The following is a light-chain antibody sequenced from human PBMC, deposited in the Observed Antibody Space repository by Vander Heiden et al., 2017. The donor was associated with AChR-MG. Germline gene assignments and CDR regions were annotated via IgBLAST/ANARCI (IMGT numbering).Light chain of an antibody. V-gene: IGKV2-28*01. Sequence: DIVMTQSPLSLPVTPGEPASISCRSSQSLLHSNGYNYLDWYLQKPGQSPQLLIYLGSNRASGVPDRFSGSGSGTDFTLKISRVEAEDVGVYYCMQDLQQGTFGQGTKVEIK. CDR1: QSLLHSNGYNY. CDR2: LGS. J-gene: IGKJ1*01. CDR3: MQDLQQGT.